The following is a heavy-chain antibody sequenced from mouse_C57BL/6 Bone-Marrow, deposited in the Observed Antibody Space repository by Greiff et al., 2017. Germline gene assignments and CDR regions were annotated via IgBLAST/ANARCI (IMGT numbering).Heavy chain of an antibody. CDR2: INPNNGGT. D-gene: IGHD1-1*01. Sequence: VQLQQSGPELVKPGASVKISCKASGYTFTDYYMNWVKQSHGKSLEWIGDINPNNGGTSYNQKFKGKATLTVDKSSSTAYMELRSLTSEDSAVYYCARGRTYYYGSSFWAMDYWGQGTSVTVSS. J-gene: IGHJ4*01. CDR3: ARGRTYYYGSSFWAMDY. CDR1: GYTFTDYY. V-gene: IGHV1-26*01.